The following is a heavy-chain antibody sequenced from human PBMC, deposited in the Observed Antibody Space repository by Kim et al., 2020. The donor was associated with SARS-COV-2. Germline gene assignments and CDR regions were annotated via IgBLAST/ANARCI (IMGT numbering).Heavy chain of an antibody. D-gene: IGHD3-3*01. V-gene: IGHV4-59*13. Sequence: SETLSLTCTVSGGSISSYYWSWIRQPPGKGLEWIGYIYYSGSTNYNPSLKSRVTISVDTSKNQFSLKLSSVTAADTAVYYCAGYYDFWSGYFHLGQGTLV. CDR2: IYYSGST. J-gene: IGHJ4*02. CDR3: AGYYDFWSGYFH. CDR1: GGSISSYY.